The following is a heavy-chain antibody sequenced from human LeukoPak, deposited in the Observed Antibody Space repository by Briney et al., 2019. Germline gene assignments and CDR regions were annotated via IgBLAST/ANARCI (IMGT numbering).Heavy chain of an antibody. J-gene: IGHJ4*02. CDR2: IYHSGST. D-gene: IGHD6-19*01. CDR1: GGSISSSSYY. CDR3: VGNGWYSLEY. Sequence: SETLSLTCTVSGGSISSSSYYWGWIRQPPGKGLEWIGEIYHSGSTNYNPSLKSRVTISVDKSKNQLSLRLNSVTAADTAVYYCVGNGWYSLEYWGQGTLVTVSS. V-gene: IGHV4-39*07.